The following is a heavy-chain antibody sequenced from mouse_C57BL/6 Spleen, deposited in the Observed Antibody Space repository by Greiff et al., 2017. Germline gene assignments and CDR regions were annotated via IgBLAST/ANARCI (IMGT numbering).Heavy chain of an antibody. V-gene: IGHV6-3*01. J-gene: IGHJ3*01. D-gene: IGHD2-4*01. Sequence: EVKVEESGGGLVQPGGSMKLSCVASGFTFSNYWMNWVRQSPEKGLEWVAQIRLKSDNYATHYAESVKGRFTISRDDSKSSVYLQMNNLRAEDTGIYYCTARLRLSFAYWGQGTLVTVSA. CDR2: IRLKSDNYAT. CDR1: GFTFSNYW. CDR3: TARLRLSFAY.